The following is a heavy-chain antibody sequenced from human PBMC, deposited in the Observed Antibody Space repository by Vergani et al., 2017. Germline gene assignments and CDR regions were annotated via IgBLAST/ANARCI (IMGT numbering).Heavy chain of an antibody. V-gene: IGHV4-4*09. CDR3: ARHFGYSYGPGFDY. J-gene: IGHJ4*02. CDR1: GGSISSHY. Sequence: QVQLQESGPGLVKPSETLSLTCTVSGGSISSHYWSWIRQPPGKGLEWIGYIYTSGSTNYNPSLKSRVTISVDTSKNQFSLKLSSVTAADTAVYYCARHFGYSYGPGFDYWGQGTLVTVSS. CDR2: IYTSGST. D-gene: IGHD5-18*01.